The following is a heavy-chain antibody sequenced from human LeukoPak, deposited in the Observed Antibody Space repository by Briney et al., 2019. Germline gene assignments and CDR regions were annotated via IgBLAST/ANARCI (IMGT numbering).Heavy chain of an antibody. Sequence: SEALSLTCTVSGYSISSGYYWGWIRQPPGKGLEWIGSIYHSGGTYYNPSLRSRVSISVDTSKNQFSLKLSSVTAADTAVYSCSGFTFFRGVITFDYWGQGTLVTVSS. CDR3: SGFTFFRGVITFDY. J-gene: IGHJ4*02. D-gene: IGHD3-10*01. CDR2: IYHSGGT. V-gene: IGHV4-38-2*02. CDR1: GYSISSGYY.